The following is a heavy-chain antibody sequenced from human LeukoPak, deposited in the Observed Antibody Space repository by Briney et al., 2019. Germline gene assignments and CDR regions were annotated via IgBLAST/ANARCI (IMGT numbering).Heavy chain of an antibody. CDR2: IYHSGST. J-gene: IGHJ4*02. CDR3: ARNLWLLPAY. D-gene: IGHD2-21*02. Sequence: SETLSLTCTVSGYSISSGYYWGWIRQPPGKGLEWIGSIYHSGSTYYNPSLKSRVTISVDTSKNQFSLKLSSVTAADTAVYYCARNLWLLPAYWGQGTLVTVSS. CDR1: GYSISSGYY. V-gene: IGHV4-38-2*02.